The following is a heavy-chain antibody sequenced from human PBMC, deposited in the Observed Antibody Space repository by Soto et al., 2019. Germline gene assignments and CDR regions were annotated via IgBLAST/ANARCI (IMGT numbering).Heavy chain of an antibody. J-gene: IGHJ4*02. CDR2: INGYNGNT. CDR3: PSHVIVSGSSYFEY. Sequence: ASVKVSCKASGYTFTSHGFSWVRQAPGQGLEWMGWINGYNGNTKYAQNVQGRVTLTTDTSTGTTYMELTSLRSDDTAVYYCPSHVIVSGSSYFEYCGQGTLVTVSS. CDR1: GYTFTSHG. V-gene: IGHV1-18*01. D-gene: IGHD6-19*01.